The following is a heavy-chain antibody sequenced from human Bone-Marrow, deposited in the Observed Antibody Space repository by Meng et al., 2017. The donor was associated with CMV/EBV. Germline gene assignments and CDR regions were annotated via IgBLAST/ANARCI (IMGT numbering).Heavy chain of an antibody. J-gene: IGHJ4*02. Sequence: SETLSLTCTVSGGSISSYYWSWIRQPPGKGLEWIGYIYYSGSTNYNPSLKRRVTISVDTSKNQFSLKLSSVTAADTAVYYWARFIIEAAGSKFDYWGQGTLVTVSS. CDR1: GGSISSYY. V-gene: IGHV4-59*01. CDR3: ARFIIEAAGSKFDY. CDR2: IYYSGST. D-gene: IGHD6-13*01.